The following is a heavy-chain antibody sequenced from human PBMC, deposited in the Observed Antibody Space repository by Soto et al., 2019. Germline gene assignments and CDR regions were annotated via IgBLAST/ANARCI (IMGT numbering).Heavy chain of an antibody. D-gene: IGHD2-2*01. V-gene: IGHV3-7*01. CDR2: IKQDGSEK. CDR3: ARVLAPNIVVVPAAIYYYMDV. Sequence: PGGSLRLSCAASGFTFSSYWMSWVRQAPGKGLEWVANIKQDGSEKYYVDSVKGRFTISRDNAKNSLYLQMNSLRAEDTAVYYCARVLAPNIVVVPAAIYYYMDVWGKGTTVTVSS. CDR1: GFTFSSYW. J-gene: IGHJ6*03.